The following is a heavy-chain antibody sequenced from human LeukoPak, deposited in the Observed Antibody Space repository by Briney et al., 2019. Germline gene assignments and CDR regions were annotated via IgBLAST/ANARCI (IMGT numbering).Heavy chain of an antibody. Sequence: SETPSLTCAVYGGSFNGYYWSWIRQAPGKGLEWIGEGNHSGGTKYNPSLKSRVTISADSSKNQFSLKLSSVTAADTAVYHCAKNGQSGFSFDPWGQGTLVTVSS. CDR3: AKNGQSGFSFDP. V-gene: IGHV4-34*01. CDR2: GNHSGGT. J-gene: IGHJ5*02. CDR1: GGSFNGYY. D-gene: IGHD5-12*01.